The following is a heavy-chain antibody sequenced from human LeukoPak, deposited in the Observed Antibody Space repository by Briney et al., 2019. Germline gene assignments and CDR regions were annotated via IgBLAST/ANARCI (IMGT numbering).Heavy chain of an antibody. V-gene: IGHV4-59*01. CDR2: IYYSGST. D-gene: IGHD6-13*01. J-gene: IGHJ4*02. CDR1: GGSNSSYY. Sequence: SETLSLTCTVSGGSNSSYYWSWIRQPPGKGLEWIGYIYYSGSTNYNPSLKSRVTISVDTSKNQFSLKLSSVTAADTAVYYCARVSPSSSWYGKYLDYWGQGTLVTVSS. CDR3: ARVSPSSSWYGKYLDY.